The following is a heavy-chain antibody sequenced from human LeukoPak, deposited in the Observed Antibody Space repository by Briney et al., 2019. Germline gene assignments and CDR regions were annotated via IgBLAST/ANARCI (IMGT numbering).Heavy chain of an antibody. D-gene: IGHD6-13*01. V-gene: IGHV4-4*07. CDR2: IYTSGST. Sequence: SETLSLTCTVSGGSISSYYWSWIRQPAGKGLEWIGRIYTSGSTNYNPSLKSRVTISVDTSKNQFPLKLGSVTAADTAVYYCARGFTPATYSSSWYPGYFDYWGQGTLVTVSS. CDR1: GGSISSYY. J-gene: IGHJ4*02. CDR3: ARGFTPATYSSSWYPGYFDY.